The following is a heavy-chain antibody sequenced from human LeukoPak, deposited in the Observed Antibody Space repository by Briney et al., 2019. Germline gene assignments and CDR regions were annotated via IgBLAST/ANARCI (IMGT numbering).Heavy chain of an antibody. D-gene: IGHD2-15*01. CDR1: GYTFTSYD. CDR2: MNPNSGNT. V-gene: IGHV1-8*03. CDR3: ARGSVGYCSGGSCYSFPF. Sequence: ASVKVSCEASGYTFTSYDINWVRQATGQGLEWMGWMNPNSGNTGYAQKFQGRVTITRNTSISTAYMELSSLRSEDTAVYYCARGSVGYCSGGSCYSFPFWGQGTLVTVSS. J-gene: IGHJ4*02.